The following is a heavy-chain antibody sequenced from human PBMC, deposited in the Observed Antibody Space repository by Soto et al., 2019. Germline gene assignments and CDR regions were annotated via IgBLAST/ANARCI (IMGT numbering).Heavy chain of an antibody. CDR3: ATHPPYGPLDH. CDR1: GGSISSSTTH. Sequence: SXTRSLTCTVSGGSISSSTTHWVWIRQPPGKGLEWIGNIYYSENTYYNPSLKSRVTISVDTSKNQFSLRLTSVTAADTAVYYCATHPPYGPLDHWGQGTLVTVSS. D-gene: IGHD4-17*01. J-gene: IGHJ4*02. V-gene: IGHV4-39*01. CDR2: IYYSENT.